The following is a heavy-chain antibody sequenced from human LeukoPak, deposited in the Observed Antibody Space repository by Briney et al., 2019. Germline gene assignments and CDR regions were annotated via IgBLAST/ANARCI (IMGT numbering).Heavy chain of an antibody. CDR3: ARDHRGYDSATGFGY. J-gene: IGHJ4*02. V-gene: IGHV3-30*02. CDR1: GFRFSDFG. Sequence: GGSLRLSCEASGFRFSDFGLHWVRQAPGKGLEWVAFIRSEENRFYYLPSLRGRFTISRDNSKDTLFLQMSSMRHEDTALYYCARDHRGYDSATGFGYWGQGTLVTVSS. CDR2: IRSEENRF. D-gene: IGHD5-18*01.